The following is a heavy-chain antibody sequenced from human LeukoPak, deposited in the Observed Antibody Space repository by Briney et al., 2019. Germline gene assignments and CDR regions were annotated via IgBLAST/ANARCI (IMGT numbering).Heavy chain of an antibody. CDR2: ISYDGADK. D-gene: IGHD2-2*01. CDR3: TTLPLEGGTSNWFAP. V-gene: IGHV3-30*03. Sequence: PGGSLRLSCAASGFTFSSYGMHWVRQAPDKGLEWVAVISYDGADKYYADSLKGRFTISRDNSENTLFLHMNSLRAEDTAVYYCTTLPLEGGTSNWFAPWGQGTLVTVSS. CDR1: GFTFSSYG. J-gene: IGHJ5*02.